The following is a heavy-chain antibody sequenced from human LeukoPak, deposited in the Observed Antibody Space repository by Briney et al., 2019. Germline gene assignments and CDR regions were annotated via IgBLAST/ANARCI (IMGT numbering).Heavy chain of an antibody. Sequence: PGGSLRLSCAASGFTFSSYAMHWVRQAPGKGLEWVAVISYDGSSKYYADSVKGRFTISRDNSKNTLYLQMNSLRAEDTAVYYCARDGVVDIVVVPAAMFDYWGQGTLVTVSS. D-gene: IGHD2-2*01. CDR1: GFTFSSYA. J-gene: IGHJ4*02. V-gene: IGHV3-30-3*01. CDR2: ISYDGSSK. CDR3: ARDGVVDIVVVPAAMFDY.